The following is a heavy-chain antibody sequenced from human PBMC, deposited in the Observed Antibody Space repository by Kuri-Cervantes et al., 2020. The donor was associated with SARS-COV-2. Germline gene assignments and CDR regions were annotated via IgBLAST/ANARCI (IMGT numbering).Heavy chain of an antibody. J-gene: IGHJ4*02. Sequence: GGSLRLSCAASGFTFSSYAMHWVRQAPGKGLEWVAFIRYDGSNKYYADSVKGRFTISRDNSKNTLYLQMNSLRAEDTAVYYCAKAPGIYSNSWYELDYWGQGTLVTVSS. V-gene: IGHV3-30*02. CDR2: IRYDGSNK. CDR1: GFTFSSYA. D-gene: IGHD6-13*01. CDR3: AKAPGIYSNSWYELDY.